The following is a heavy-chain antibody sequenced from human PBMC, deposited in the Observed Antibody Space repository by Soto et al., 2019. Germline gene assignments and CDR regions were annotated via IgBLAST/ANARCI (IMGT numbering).Heavy chain of an antibody. V-gene: IGHV3-7*03. CDR2: IKRDGSEK. Sequence: GGSLRLSCAASGFICSSYDMSWVRQAPGKGLEWVAKIKRDGSEKYYVDSVRGRFTISRDNAKNSLYLQMNSLRAEDTAVYYCAKDRGTSIDVHRYFHYYGMDVWGQGTTVTVSS. CDR1: GFICSSYD. D-gene: IGHD2-2*01. J-gene: IGHJ6*02. CDR3: AKDRGTSIDVHRYFHYYGMDV.